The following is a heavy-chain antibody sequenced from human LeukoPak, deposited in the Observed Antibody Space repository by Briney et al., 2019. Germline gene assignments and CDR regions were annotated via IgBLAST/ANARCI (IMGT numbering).Heavy chain of an antibody. J-gene: IGHJ4*02. CDR3: ARGPTYYYDSSGSKEGDY. CDR1: GYTFTSYG. V-gene: IGHV7-4-1*02. D-gene: IGHD3-22*01. CDR2: INTNTGNP. Sequence: ASVKVSCKASGYTFTSYGISWVRQAPGQGLEWMGWINTNTGNPTYAQGFTGRFVFSLDTSVSTAYLQISSLKAEDTAVYYCARGPTYYYDSSGSKEGDYWGQGTLVTVSS.